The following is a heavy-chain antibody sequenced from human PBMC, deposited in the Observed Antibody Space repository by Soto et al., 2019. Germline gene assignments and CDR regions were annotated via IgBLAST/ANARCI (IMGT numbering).Heavy chain of an antibody. V-gene: IGHV4-59*01. CDR3: ARDDPFDP. CDR1: GGAFRSYF. CDR2: IHSSGRS. Sequence: QVRLRESGPQVVKPSATLSLNCNVSGGAFRSYFWSWIRQSPGKGLEWIGNIHSSGRSNYNPSFKSRVSMSIDPSKNQFSVRLTFVTPADTAVYYCARDDPFDPWGQGILVIVSS. J-gene: IGHJ5*02.